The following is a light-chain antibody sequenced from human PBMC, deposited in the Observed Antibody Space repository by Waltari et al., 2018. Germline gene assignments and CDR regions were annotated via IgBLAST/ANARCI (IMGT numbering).Light chain of an antibody. CDR1: QSVFYSSTNNDY. V-gene: IGKV4-1*01. Sequence: DIVMTQSPDSLAVSLGERATINCKSSQSVFYSSTNNDYLAWYQQKPGQPPQLLIYWASTRESGLPDRFSGSGIGIDFTLSISSLQAEDVAVYYCPQDPTPPSYTCVQGTKLEIK. CDR3: PQDPTPPSYT. CDR2: WAS. J-gene: IGKJ2*01.